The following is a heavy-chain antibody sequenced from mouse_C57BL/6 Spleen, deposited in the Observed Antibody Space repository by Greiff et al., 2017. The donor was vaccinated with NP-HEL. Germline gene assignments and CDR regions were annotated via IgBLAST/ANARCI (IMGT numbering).Heavy chain of an antibody. V-gene: IGHV1-15*01. J-gene: IGHJ1*03. D-gene: IGHD2-4*01. CDR2: IDPETGGT. CDR1: GYTFTDYE. CDR3: TRRDLDYDLWYFDV. Sequence: QVQLQQSGAELVRPGASVTLSCKASGYTFTDYEMHWVKQTPVHGLEWIGAIDPETGGTAYNQKFKGKAILTADKSSSTAYMELRSLTSEDSAVYYCTRRDLDYDLWYFDVWGTGTTVTVSS.